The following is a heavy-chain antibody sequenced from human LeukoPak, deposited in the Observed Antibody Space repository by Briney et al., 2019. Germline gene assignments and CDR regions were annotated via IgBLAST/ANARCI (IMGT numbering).Heavy chain of an antibody. CDR1: GGTFGSYA. V-gene: IGHV1-69*13. Sequence: SVKVSCKASGGTFGSYAISWVRQAPGQGPEWMGGIIPIFGTANYTQKFQGRVTITADESTSTAYMELSSLRSEDTAVYYCARILEKVGWIYDAFDIWGQGTMVTVSS. J-gene: IGHJ3*02. CDR2: IIPIFGTA. D-gene: IGHD6-19*01. CDR3: ARILEKVGWIYDAFDI.